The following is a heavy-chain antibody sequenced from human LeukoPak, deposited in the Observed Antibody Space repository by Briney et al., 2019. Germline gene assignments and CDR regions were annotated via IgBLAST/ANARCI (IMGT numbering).Heavy chain of an antibody. J-gene: IGHJ4*02. V-gene: IGHV4-34*01. CDR2: INHSGST. Sequence: SETLSLTCAVYGGSFSGYYWSWIRQPPGKGLEWIGEINHSGSTNYNPSLKSRVTISVDTSRNQFSLKLSSVTAADTAVYYCARHSHYYGPGSYYQFGYWGQGTLVTVSS. D-gene: IGHD3-10*01. CDR1: GGSFSGYY. CDR3: ARHSHYYGPGSYYQFGY.